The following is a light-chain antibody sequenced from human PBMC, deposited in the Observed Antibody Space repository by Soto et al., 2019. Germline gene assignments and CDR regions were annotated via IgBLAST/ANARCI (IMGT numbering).Light chain of an antibody. V-gene: IGKV1-5*01. J-gene: IGKJ1*01. CDR1: QSISSW. CDR3: QQYNSYWT. Sequence: DIQMTQSPSTLSASVWDRVAITCRASQSISSWLAWYQQKPGKAPKLLIYDASSLESGVPARFSGSGSGTEFTLTISSLQPDDFATYYCQQYNSYWTFGQGTKVDIK. CDR2: DAS.